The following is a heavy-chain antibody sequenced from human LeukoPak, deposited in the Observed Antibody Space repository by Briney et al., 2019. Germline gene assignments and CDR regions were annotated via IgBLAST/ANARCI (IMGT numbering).Heavy chain of an antibody. CDR1: GFDFSDAW. CDR3: TTEVVVTSYFDF. J-gene: IGHJ4*01. CDR2: IKRKTHGGTT. D-gene: IGHD2-21*02. Sequence: GGSLRLSCATSGFDFSDAWMSWVRQAPGKGLEWVGRIKRKTHGGTTQYGAPVKGRFAISRGDSKNTLYLQMNSLTTEDTGVYFCTTEVVVTSYFDFWGHGALVTVSS. V-gene: IGHV3-15*05.